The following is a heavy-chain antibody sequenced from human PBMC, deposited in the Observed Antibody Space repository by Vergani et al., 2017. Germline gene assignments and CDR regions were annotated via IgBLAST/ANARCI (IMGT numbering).Heavy chain of an antibody. V-gene: IGHV4-34*01. CDR1: GGSFSGYY. CDR3: ARFHYDVFTVSASYFDY. J-gene: IGHJ4*02. Sequence: QVQLQQWGAGLLKPSETLSLTCAVYGGSFSGYYWSWIRQPPGKGLEWIGEINHSGSTNYNPSLESRVTISVDTSKNQFSLNVTSVSAADTAVYYCARFHYDVFTVSASYFDYWGQGTLVTVSS. CDR2: INHSGST. D-gene: IGHD3-9*01.